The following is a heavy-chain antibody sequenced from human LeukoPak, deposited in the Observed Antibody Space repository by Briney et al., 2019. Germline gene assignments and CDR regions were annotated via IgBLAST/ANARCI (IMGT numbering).Heavy chain of an antibody. Sequence: NPSETLSLTCTVSGGSISSGGYYWSWIRQHPGKGLEWIGYIYYSGSTYYNPSLKSRVTISVDTSKNQFSLKLSSVTAADTAVYYCARESDNWNYGGFDYWGQGTLVTVSS. V-gene: IGHV4-31*03. CDR1: GGSISSGGYY. CDR2: IYYSGST. CDR3: ARESDNWNYGGFDY. D-gene: IGHD1-7*01. J-gene: IGHJ4*02.